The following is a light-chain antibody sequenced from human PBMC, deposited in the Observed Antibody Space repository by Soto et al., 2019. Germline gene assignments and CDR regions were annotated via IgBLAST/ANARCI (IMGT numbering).Light chain of an antibody. J-gene: IGKJ4*01. CDR3: QQYNSDSLLT. V-gene: IGKV1-5*03. CDR1: QSISSW. Sequence: DIQMTQSPSTLSASVGDRVTITCRASQSISSWLAWYQQKPGKAPKLLIYKASSLESGVASRFSGSGSGTEFTLTISSLQPDDFATYYCQQYNSDSLLTFGGGTKVEIK. CDR2: KAS.